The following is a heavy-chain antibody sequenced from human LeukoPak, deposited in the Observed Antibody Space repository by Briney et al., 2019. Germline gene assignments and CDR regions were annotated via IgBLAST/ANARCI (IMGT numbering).Heavy chain of an antibody. CDR2: ISSSCSTK. CDR3: ARDFLTGYFDY. CDR1: GFTFSTYN. D-gene: IGHD3-9*01. J-gene: IGHJ4*02. Sequence: GGPLRLSCAASGFTFSTYNMNWVRQAPGKGLEWVSYISSSCSTKYYADSVKGRFTISRDNVKNSLFLQMNSLSDEDTAVYYCARDFLTGYFDYWGQGTLVTVSS. V-gene: IGHV3-48*02.